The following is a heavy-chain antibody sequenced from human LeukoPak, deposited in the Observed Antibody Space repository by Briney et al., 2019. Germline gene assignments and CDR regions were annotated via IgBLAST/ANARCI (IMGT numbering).Heavy chain of an antibody. V-gene: IGHV3-9*01. CDR3: ANSRWFGELLSFDY. CDR2: ISWNSGSI. D-gene: IGHD3-10*01. Sequence: GRSLRLSCAASGFTFDDYAMHWVRQAPGKGLEWVSGISWNSGSIGYADSVKGRFTISRDNAKNSLYLQMNSLRAEDTAVYYCANSRWFGELLSFDYWGQGTLVTVSS. J-gene: IGHJ4*02. CDR1: GFTFDDYA.